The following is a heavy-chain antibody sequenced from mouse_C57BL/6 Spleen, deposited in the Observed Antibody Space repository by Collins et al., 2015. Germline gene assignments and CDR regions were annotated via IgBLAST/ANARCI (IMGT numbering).Heavy chain of an antibody. V-gene: IGHV9-3-1*01. CDR3: ARGEDWFAY. CDR1: GYTFTNYG. J-gene: IGHJ3*01. Sequence: QIQLVQSGPELKKPGETVKISCKASGYTFTNYGMNWVKRAPGKGLKWMGWINTYTGEPTYADDFKGRFAFSLETSASTAYLQINNLKNEDTATYFCARGEDWFAYWGQGTLVTVSA. CDR2: INTYTGEP.